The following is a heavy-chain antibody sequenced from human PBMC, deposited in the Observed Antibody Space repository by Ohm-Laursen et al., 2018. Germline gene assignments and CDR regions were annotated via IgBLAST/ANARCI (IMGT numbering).Heavy chain of an antibody. V-gene: IGHV1-69*04. CDR1: GGTFISYA. D-gene: IGHD4-17*01. J-gene: IGHJ4*02. CDR3: ARTLDYGFDY. CDR2: IIPILGIA. Sequence: SSVKVSCNASGGTFISYAISWVRQAPGQGLEWMGRIIPILGIANYAQKFQGRVTITADKSTSTAYMELSSLRSEDTAVYYCARTLDYGFDYWGQGSLVTVSS.